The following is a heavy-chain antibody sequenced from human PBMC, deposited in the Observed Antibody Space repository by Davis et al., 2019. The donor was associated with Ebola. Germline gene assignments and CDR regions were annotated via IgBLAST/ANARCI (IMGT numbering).Heavy chain of an antibody. Sequence: SETLSLTCSVSGGSVGSDYWSWIRQSPGKGLEWIAFISNGGRTIYNPSLRGRVTISIDTSKNQFSLEVRSVTAAGTAFYYCVRGSDAYKTGYWGQGTLVTVSS. J-gene: IGHJ4*02. CDR2: ISNGGRT. CDR1: GGSVGSDY. CDR3: VRGSDAYKTGY. V-gene: IGHV4-59*02. D-gene: IGHD5-24*01.